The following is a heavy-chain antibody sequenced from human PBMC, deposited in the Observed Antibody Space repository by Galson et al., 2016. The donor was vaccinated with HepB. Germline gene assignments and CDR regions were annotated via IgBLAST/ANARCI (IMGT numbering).Heavy chain of an antibody. CDR2: IKQAGSEK. CDR1: GFTFTSYW. V-gene: IGHV3-7*03. J-gene: IGHJ5*02. CDR3: VREGGRGGGSP. Sequence: SLRLSCAASGFTFTSYWMSWARQPPGKGLEWVANIKQAGSEKNYVDSVKGRFTISRDNAKNSLYLQINSRRAEDTAVYYCVREGGRGGGSPWGQGALVTVSS. D-gene: IGHD3-16*01.